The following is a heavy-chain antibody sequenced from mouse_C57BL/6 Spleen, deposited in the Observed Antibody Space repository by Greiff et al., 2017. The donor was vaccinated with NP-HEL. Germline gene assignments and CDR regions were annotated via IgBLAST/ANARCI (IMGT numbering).Heavy chain of an antibody. Sequence: EVHLVESGEGLVKPGGSLKLSCAASGFTFSSYAMSWVRQTPEKRLEWVAYISSGGDYIYYADTVKGRFTLSRDNARNTLYLQMSSLKSDDTAMYYCTRYPAYYSTYYAMDYWGQGTSVTVSS. J-gene: IGHJ4*01. CDR3: TRYPAYYSTYYAMDY. D-gene: IGHD2-5*01. CDR1: GFTFSSYA. V-gene: IGHV5-9-1*02. CDR2: ISSGGDYI.